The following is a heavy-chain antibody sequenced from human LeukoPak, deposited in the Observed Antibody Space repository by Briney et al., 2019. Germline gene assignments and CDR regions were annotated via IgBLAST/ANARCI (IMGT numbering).Heavy chain of an antibody. J-gene: IGHJ5*02. CDR2: IYYSGST. D-gene: IGHD2-2*01. CDR1: GGSISSSSYY. CDR3: ARLGSTSFITWFDP. V-gene: IGHV4-39*01. Sequence: SETLSLTCTVSGGSISSSSYYWGWIRQPPGKGLEWIGSIYYSGSTYYNPSLKSQVTISVDTSKNQFSLKLSSVTAADTAVYYCARLGSTSFITWFDPWGQGTLVTVSS.